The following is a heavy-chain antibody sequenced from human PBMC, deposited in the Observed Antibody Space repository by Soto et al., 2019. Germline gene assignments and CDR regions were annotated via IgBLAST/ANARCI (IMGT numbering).Heavy chain of an antibody. CDR2: ISGIGGST. Sequence: GGSLRLSCAASGFTFTDYALSWVRQAPGKGLEWVATISGIGGSTYLADSVKGRLSISRDNSKSTVSLLTNSLRAEDTAVYFCARGSSGYISSWYYFDYWGRGTLVTVSS. CDR3: ARGSSGYISSWYYFDY. J-gene: IGHJ4*02. V-gene: IGHV3-23*01. CDR1: GFTFTDYA. D-gene: IGHD6-13*01.